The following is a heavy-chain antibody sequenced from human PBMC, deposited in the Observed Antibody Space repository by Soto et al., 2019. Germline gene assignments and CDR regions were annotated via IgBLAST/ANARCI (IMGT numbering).Heavy chain of an antibody. CDR2: IYSGGST. CDR3: ATSTPTVSNYYYYGMDV. J-gene: IGHJ6*02. CDR1: GFTVSSNY. V-gene: IGHV3-53*01. D-gene: IGHD1-20*01. Sequence: PGGSLRLSCAASGFTVSSNYMSWVRQAPGKGLEWVSVIYSGGSTYYADSVKGRFTISRDNSKNTLYLQMNSLRAEDTAVYYCATSTPTVSNYYYYGMDVWGQGTTVTVSS.